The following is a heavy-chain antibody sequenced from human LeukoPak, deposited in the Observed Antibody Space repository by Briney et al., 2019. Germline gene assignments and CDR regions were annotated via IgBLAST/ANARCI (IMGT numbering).Heavy chain of an antibody. CDR1: GGTFSSDA. J-gene: IGHJ4*02. V-gene: IGHV1-69*13. D-gene: IGHD4-17*01. CDR3: ARDLGVDLRDYGDYRHPLHFDY. CDR2: IIPILGTA. Sequence: GASEKVSCKASGGTFSSDAISWARQAPGQGLEWMGGIIPILGTANYAQKFQGRVTITADESTSTAYMELSSLRYEDTAVSYCARDLGVDLRDYGDYRHPLHFDYWGQGTLVTVSS.